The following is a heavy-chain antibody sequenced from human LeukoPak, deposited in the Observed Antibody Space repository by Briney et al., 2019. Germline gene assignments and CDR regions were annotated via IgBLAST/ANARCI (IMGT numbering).Heavy chain of an antibody. V-gene: IGHV3-7*01. CDR1: GFTFTTYW. Sequence: GGSLRLSCAASGFTFTTYWMTWVRQAPGKGLEWVANINQDGSEKYFVDSVKGRFTISRDNAKNSLYLQMNSLRAEDSAVYYCARDWAAALDWGQGTLVTVSS. J-gene: IGHJ4*02. D-gene: IGHD6-13*01. CDR2: INQDGSEK. CDR3: ARDWAAALD.